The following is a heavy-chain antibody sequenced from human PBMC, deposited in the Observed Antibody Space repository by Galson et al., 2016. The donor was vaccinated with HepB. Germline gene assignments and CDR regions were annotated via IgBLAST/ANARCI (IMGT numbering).Heavy chain of an antibody. V-gene: IGHV3-23*01. CDR3: GKDRGSSGWNRRGGCYYFDN. D-gene: IGHD6-19*01. CDR1: GFTFSTFA. CDR2: ISNSGDIT. Sequence: SLRLSCAASGFTFSTFAMSWVRQAPGKGLEWVSSISNSGDITYYADSVKGRFTIPRDNSKNTVDLQMSSLRAEDTAVYYCGKDRGSSGWNRRGGCYYFDNWGQGTLVTVSS. J-gene: IGHJ4*02.